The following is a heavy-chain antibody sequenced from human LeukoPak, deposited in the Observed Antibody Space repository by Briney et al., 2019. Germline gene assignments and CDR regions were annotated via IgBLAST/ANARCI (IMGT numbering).Heavy chain of an antibody. Sequence: QPGGSLRLSCAASAASGFTFSSFIMNWVRQAPGKGLEWVSYISNGNSPIYYADSVKGRFTISRDNAKNSLYLQMYSLRAEDTAVYYCARGFPARGGAFDIWGQGTKVTVSS. D-gene: IGHD6-6*01. CDR3: ARGFPARGGAFDI. V-gene: IGHV3-48*01. J-gene: IGHJ3*02. CDR1: GFTFSSFI. CDR2: ISNGNSPI.